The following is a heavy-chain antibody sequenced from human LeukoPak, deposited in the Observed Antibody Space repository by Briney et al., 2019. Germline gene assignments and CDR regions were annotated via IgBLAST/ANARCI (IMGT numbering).Heavy chain of an antibody. CDR1: GFTFSSYS. J-gene: IGHJ4*02. CDR2: ISSSSSYI. Sequence: PGGSLRLSCAASGFTFSSYSMNWVRQAPGKGLEWVSYISSSSSYIYYADSVKGRFTISRDNAKNSLYLQMNSLRAEDTAVYYYARDGTAVGINYDYWGQGTLVTVSS. CDR3: ARDGTAVGINYDY. D-gene: IGHD6-13*01. V-gene: IGHV3-21*05.